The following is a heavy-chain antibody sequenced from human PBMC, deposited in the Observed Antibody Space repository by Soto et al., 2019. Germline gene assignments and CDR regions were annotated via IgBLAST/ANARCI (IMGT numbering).Heavy chain of an antibody. J-gene: IGHJ4*02. CDR3: ARGKDEWLAPGFDH. D-gene: IGHD6-19*01. CDR1: GGSISSSSYY. Sequence: PSETLSLTCTVSGGSISSSSYYWGWIRQPPGKGLEWIGYIYHSGTTYYNPSLKSRVTISVDRSENQFSLNLSSVTAADTAVYYCARGKDEWLAPGFDHWGQGTLVTVSS. CDR2: IYHSGTT. V-gene: IGHV4-39*07.